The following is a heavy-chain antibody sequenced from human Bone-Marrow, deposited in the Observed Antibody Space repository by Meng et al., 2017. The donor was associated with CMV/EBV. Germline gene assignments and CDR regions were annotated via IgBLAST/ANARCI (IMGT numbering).Heavy chain of an antibody. V-gene: IGHV3-30-3*01. CDR2: ISYDGSNK. CDR1: GFTFSSYA. Sequence: GGSLRLSCAASGFTFSSYAMHWVRQAPGKGLEWVAVISYDGSNKYYADSVKGRFTISRDNSKNTLYLQINSLRAEDTAVYYCASWQGWGQGTLVTVSS. J-gene: IGHJ4*02. CDR3: ASWQG.